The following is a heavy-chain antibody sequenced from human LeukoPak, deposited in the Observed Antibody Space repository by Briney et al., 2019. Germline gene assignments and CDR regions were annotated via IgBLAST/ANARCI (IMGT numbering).Heavy chain of an antibody. V-gene: IGHV1-69*04. Sequence: GASVKVSCKASGGTFSSYAIRWVRQAPGQGLEWMGRIIPILGIANYAQKFQGRVTITADKSTSTAYMELSSLRSEDTAVYYCARGGTLGYCSSTSCYDNWFDPWGQGTLVTVSS. CDR3: ARGGTLGYCSSTSCYDNWFDP. D-gene: IGHD2-2*01. J-gene: IGHJ5*02. CDR2: IIPILGIA. CDR1: GGTFSSYA.